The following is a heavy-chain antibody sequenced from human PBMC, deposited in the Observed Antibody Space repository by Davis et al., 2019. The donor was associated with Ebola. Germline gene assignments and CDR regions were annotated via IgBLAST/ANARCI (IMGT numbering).Heavy chain of an antibody. V-gene: IGHV3-21*06. CDR1: GFTFNNAW. D-gene: IGHD1-14*01. J-gene: IGHJ4*02. CDR2: ISSTTSMYDYI. Sequence: PGGSLRLSCAASGFTFNNAWMTWVRQAPGKGLEWVSSISSTTSMYDYIYYADSVKGRFTISRDNAKNSLYLQMNDLRAEDTAMYYCAKSRINDHADIDSWGQGTLVTVSS. CDR3: AKSRINDHADIDS.